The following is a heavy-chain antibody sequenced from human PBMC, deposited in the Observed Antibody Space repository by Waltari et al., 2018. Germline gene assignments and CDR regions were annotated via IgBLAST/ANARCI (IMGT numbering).Heavy chain of an antibody. CDR3: ARGAYSGRNVYDI. J-gene: IGHJ3*02. CDR2: INPDSGCL. Sequence: QVQLVQSGGEVKKPGASVKVSCKASGNTFSGYFMKWVRQAPGQAPEWVGWINPDSGCLSYAQRFDGRVTMTSDTSISTIYMELTRLTSGDTAVYYCARGAYSGRNVYDIWGQGTTVTVSS. D-gene: IGHD2-21*01. CDR1: GNTFSGYF. V-gene: IGHV1-2*02.